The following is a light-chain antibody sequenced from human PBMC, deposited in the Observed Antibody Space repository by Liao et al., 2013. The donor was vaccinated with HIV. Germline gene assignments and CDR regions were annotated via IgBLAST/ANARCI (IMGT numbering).Light chain of an antibody. Sequence: SYELTQPPSVSVAPGKTATITCGGHNIGSKGVHWYQQKPGQAPVLVMYYDSDRPSGIPGRFSGSTSGTTVTLTISGVQTEDEAVYYCQSADSSGRYKTFGGGTRLIVL. CDR3: QSADSSGRYKT. V-gene: IGLV3-21*01. CDR1: NIGSKG. J-gene: IGLJ2*01. CDR2: YDS.